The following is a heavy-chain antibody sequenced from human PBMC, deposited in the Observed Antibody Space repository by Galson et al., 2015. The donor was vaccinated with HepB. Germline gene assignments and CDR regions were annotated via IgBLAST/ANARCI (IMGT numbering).Heavy chain of an antibody. CDR2: IDPSDSYT. CDR1: GSSFTSYW. CDR3: ARLPYGDYVIGENYYFDY. Sequence: QSGAEMKKPGESLRISCKGSGSSFTSYWISWVRQMPGKGLEWMGRIDPSDSYTNYSPSFQGHVTISADKSISTAYLQWSSLKASDTAMYYCARLPYGDYVIGENYYFDYWGQGTLVTVSS. V-gene: IGHV5-10-1*01. D-gene: IGHD4-17*01. J-gene: IGHJ4*02.